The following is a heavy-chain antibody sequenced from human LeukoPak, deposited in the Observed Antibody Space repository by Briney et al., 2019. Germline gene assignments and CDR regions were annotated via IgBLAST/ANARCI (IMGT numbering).Heavy chain of an antibody. Sequence: PSETLSLTRAVSGGAISSINWWSWVRQPPGKGREWIGEIYHSGSTNYNPSLKSRVTISVDTSKNQFSLKLSSVTAADRAVYYCASPSPGFDPWGQGTLVTVSS. CDR2: IYHSGST. CDR1: GGAISSINW. V-gene: IGHV4-4*02. CDR3: ASPSPGFDP. J-gene: IGHJ5*02.